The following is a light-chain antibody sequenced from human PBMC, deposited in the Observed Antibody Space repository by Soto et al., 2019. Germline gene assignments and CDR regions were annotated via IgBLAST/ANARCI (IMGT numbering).Light chain of an antibody. J-gene: IGLJ1*01. Sequence: QSALTQPRSLSGSPGQSVTISCTGPTIGAHSFVSWYQDRPDKVPKLLIYDVSQRPSGIPDRLSGSRSANTASLTISGLQADDAAAYYCCSYTGNKVFVFGTGTKVTV. CDR1: TIGAHSF. CDR2: DVS. V-gene: IGLV2-11*01. CDR3: CSYTGNKVFV.